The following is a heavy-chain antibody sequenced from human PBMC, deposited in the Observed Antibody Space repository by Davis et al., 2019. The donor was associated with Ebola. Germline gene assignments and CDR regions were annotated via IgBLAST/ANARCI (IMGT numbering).Heavy chain of an antibody. J-gene: IGHJ6*02. V-gene: IGHV3-21*01. CDR1: GFTFSSYA. CDR3: ARDYYDSSGYPFYYYYGMDV. CDR2: ISSSSSYI. D-gene: IGHD3-22*01. Sequence: GESLKISCAASGFTFSSYAMSWVRQAPGKGLEWVSSISSSSSYIYYADSVKGRFTISRDNAKNSLYLQMNSLRAEDTAVYYCARDYYDSSGYPFYYYYGMDVWGQGTTVTVSS.